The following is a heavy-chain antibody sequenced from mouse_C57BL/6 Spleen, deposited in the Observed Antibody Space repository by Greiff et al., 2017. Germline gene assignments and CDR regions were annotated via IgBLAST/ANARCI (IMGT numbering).Heavy chain of an antibody. Sequence: QVHVKQPGAELVMPGASVKLSCKASGYTFTSYWMHWVKQRPGQGLEWIGEIDPSDSYTNYNQKFKGKSTLTVDKSSSTAYMQLSSLTSEDSAVYYCARGVYSNYGGFAYWGQGTLVTVSA. V-gene: IGHV1-69*01. J-gene: IGHJ3*01. CDR3: ARGVYSNYGGFAY. D-gene: IGHD2-5*01. CDR2: IDPSDSYT. CDR1: GYTFTSYW.